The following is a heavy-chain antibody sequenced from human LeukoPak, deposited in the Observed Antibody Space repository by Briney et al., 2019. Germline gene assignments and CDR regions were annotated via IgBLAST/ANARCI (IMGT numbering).Heavy chain of an antibody. Sequence: PGGSLRLSCAASGFTFSNSDMHWVRQATGRGLEWVSAIGTLADTFYPGSAKGRFTISRENDKNSLYLQMSNLRAEDTAVYYCARGLMEYCNRTSCPFDSWGQGTLVTVSS. J-gene: IGHJ4*02. V-gene: IGHV3-13*01. CDR1: GFTFSNSD. CDR3: ARGLMEYCNRTSCPFDS. D-gene: IGHD2-2*01. CDR2: IGTLADT.